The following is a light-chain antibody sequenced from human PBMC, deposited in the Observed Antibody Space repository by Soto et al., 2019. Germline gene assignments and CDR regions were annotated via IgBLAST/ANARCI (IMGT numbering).Light chain of an antibody. CDR2: DAS. CDR3: QQYGSSPQA. V-gene: IGKV3-20*01. Sequence: EIVLTQSPGTLSLSPGERATLSCRASQSVSSFLAWYQQKPGQAPRLLMYDASTRATGIPDRFSGSGSGTDFTLTISRLEPEDFAVYYCQQYGSSPQAFGQGTKGDIK. CDR1: QSVSSF. J-gene: IGKJ1*01.